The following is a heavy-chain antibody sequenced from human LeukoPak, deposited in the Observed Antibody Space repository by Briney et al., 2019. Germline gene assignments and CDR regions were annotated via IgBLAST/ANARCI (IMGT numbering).Heavy chain of an antibody. J-gene: IGHJ4*02. Sequence: GGSLRLSCAASGFTFSSYSMNWVRQAPGKGLEWVSSISSSSSCIYYADSVKGRFTISRDNAKNSLYLQMNSLRAEDTAVYYCARTPSYCSGGSCYSGYWGQGTLVIVSS. CDR2: ISSSSSCI. D-gene: IGHD2-15*01. CDR3: ARTPSYCSGGSCYSGY. CDR1: GFTFSSYS. V-gene: IGHV3-21*01.